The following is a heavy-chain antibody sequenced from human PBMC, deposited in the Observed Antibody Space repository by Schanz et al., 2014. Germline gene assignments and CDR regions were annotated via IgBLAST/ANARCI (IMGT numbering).Heavy chain of an antibody. CDR3: AKDQGSYGSGSYSYFDY. J-gene: IGHJ4*02. D-gene: IGHD3-10*01. CDR2: ISGSGGDT. CDR1: GFSFSIFA. Sequence: EVQLLESGGGLVQPGGSLRLSCAASGFSFSIFAMTWVRQAPGQGLEWVSTISGSGGDTYPADSVKGRFTISRDNSNNTLYLQMNSLRAEDTAVYYCAKDQGSYGSGSYSYFDYWGQGTLATVSS. V-gene: IGHV3-23*01.